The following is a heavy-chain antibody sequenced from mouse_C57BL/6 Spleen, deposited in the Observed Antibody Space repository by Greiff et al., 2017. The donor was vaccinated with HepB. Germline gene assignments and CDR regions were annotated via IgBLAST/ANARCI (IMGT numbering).Heavy chain of an antibody. J-gene: IGHJ2*01. CDR3: ASHYYGSRGSYFDY. CDR1: GYTFTSYW. Sequence: QVQLQQPGAELVKPGASVKLSCKASGYTFTSYWMHWVKQRPGRGLEWIGWIDPNSGGTKYNEKFKSKATLTVDKPSSTAYMQLSSLTSEDSAVYYCASHYYGSRGSYFDYWGQGTTLTVSS. CDR2: IDPNSGGT. D-gene: IGHD1-1*01. V-gene: IGHV1-72*01.